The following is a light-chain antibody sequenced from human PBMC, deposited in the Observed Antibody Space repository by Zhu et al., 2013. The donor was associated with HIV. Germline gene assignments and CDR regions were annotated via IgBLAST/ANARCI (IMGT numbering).Light chain of an antibody. CDR2: GAS. Sequence: EIVMTQSPATLSVSPGERATLSCRASQSVSSNLAWYQQKPGQAPRLLIYGASTRATGIPARFSGGGSETDFTLSISRLDPEDFAVYYCQQYDSSSLTFGGGTTVEI. V-gene: IGKV3D-15*01. CDR1: QSVSSN. J-gene: IGKJ4*01. CDR3: QQYDSSSLT.